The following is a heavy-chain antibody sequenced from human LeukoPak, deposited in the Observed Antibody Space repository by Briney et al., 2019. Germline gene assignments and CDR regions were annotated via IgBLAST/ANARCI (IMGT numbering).Heavy chain of an antibody. J-gene: IGHJ3*02. CDR1: GGSISSSSYY. CDR2: IYYSGST. Sequence: SETLSLTCTVSGGSISSSSYYWGWIRQPPGKGLEWIGSIYYSGSTYYNPSLKSRVTISVDTSKNQFSLKLSSVTTADTAVYYCAQTGCGGDCYPPTDAFDIWGQGTMVTVSS. CDR3: AQTGCGGDCYPPTDAFDI. V-gene: IGHV4-39*01. D-gene: IGHD2-21*02.